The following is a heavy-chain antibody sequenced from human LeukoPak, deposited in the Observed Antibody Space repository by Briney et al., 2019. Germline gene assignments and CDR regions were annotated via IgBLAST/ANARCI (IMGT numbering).Heavy chain of an antibody. CDR1: GDSITSYY. V-gene: IGHV4-59*01. J-gene: IGHJ4*02. D-gene: IGHD6-19*01. CDR2: ISDSEST. Sequence: SETLSLTCTVSGDSITSYYWTWIRQPPGKGLEWIGYISDSESTNYVPSLKSRVTISLDTSKNQFSLKLTSVTAADSAVYYCARAGGGWSPVDHWGQGTLVIVSS. CDR3: ARAGGGWSPVDH.